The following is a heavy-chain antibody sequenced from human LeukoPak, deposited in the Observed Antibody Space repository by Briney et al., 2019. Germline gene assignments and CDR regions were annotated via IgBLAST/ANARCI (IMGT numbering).Heavy chain of an antibody. CDR3: ARAGRGDAYEIGVFYFDY. CDR1: GFTFDDYG. J-gene: IGHJ4*02. V-gene: IGHV3-7*01. CDR2: IKQDGSKK. Sequence: GGSLRLSCAASGFTFDDYGMSWVRQAPGKGLEWVANIKQDGSKKYYVDSVKGRFTISRDNAKNSLYLQMNSLRAEDTAVYYCARAGRGDAYEIGVFYFDYWGQGTLVPVSS. D-gene: IGHD5-24*01.